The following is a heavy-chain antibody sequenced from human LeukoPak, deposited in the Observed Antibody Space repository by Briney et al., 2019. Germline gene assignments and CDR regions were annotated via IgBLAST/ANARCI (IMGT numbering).Heavy chain of an antibody. D-gene: IGHD4-23*01. Sequence: PGGSLRLSCAASGXTFSSYSMNWVRQGPGQGLEWVSYISGSGSTIYYADSVKGRFTISRDNAKNSLYLQMNSLRDEDTAVYYCARGSSVADYWGQGTLVTVSS. V-gene: IGHV3-48*02. CDR1: GXTFSSYS. J-gene: IGHJ4*02. CDR2: ISGSGSTI. CDR3: ARGSSVADY.